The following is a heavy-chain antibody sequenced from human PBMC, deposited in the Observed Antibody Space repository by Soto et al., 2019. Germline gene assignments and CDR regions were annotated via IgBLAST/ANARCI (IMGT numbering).Heavy chain of an antibody. D-gene: IGHD3-16*01. CDR1: GGCISSGGYY. J-gene: IGHJ4*02. CDR3: ARVGMITFGGAEWESGIDY. CDR2: MYYSGST. V-gene: IGHV4-31*03. Sequence: QVQLQASGPGLVKPSQSLSLTCTVSGGCISSGGYYWSWIRQHPGKGLEWIGYMYYSGSTYYNPSLHSRVTISVYTTKNQFTLKLSSLTAANTAVYYCARVGMITFGGAEWESGIDYWGQGTLVTVSS.